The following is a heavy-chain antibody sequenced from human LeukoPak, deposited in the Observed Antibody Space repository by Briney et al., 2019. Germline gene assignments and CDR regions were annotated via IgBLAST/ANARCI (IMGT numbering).Heavy chain of an antibody. CDR1: GFTFSSYS. D-gene: IGHD5-12*01. CDR2: ISSSSSYI. V-gene: IGHV3-21*01. Sequence: GGSLRLSCAPSGFTFSSYSMNWVRQAPGKGLEWVSSISSSSSYIYYADSVKGRFTISRDNAKNSLYLQMNSLRAEDTAVYYCARDRDIVATIALQYYYYGMDVWGQGTTVTVSS. J-gene: IGHJ6*02. CDR3: ARDRDIVATIALQYYYYGMDV.